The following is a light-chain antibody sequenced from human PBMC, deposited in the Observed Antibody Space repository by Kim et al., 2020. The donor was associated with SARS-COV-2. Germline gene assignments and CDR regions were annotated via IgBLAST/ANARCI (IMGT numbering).Light chain of an antibody. CDR2: KAS. CDR1: QSVDNL. CDR3: QRYNDYPLT. J-gene: IGKJ4*01. Sequence: ESVADRGNIACQASQSVDNLWAWYQQQPGRAPNLLIHKASILESGVPSRFSGSASGTEYSLTISSLQPDDFATYYCQRYNDYPLTFGGGTKVDIK. V-gene: IGKV1-5*03.